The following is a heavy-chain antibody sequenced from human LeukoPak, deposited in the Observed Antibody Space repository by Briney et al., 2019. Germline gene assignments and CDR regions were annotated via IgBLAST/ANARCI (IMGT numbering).Heavy chain of an antibody. CDR3: AILLDWFDP. J-gene: IGHJ5*02. V-gene: IGHV1-18*01. Sequence: VASVKVSCKASGYTFTSCGISWVRQAPGQGLEWMGWISAYNGNTNYAQKLQGRVPMTTDTSRRTAYMELRSLRSDDTAVYYCAILLDWFDPWGQGTLVTVSS. D-gene: IGHD2/OR15-2a*01. CDR1: GYTFTSCG. CDR2: ISAYNGNT.